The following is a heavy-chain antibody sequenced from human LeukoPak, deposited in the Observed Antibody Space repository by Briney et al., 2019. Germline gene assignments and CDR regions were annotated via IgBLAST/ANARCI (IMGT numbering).Heavy chain of an antibody. J-gene: IGHJ6*02. CDR1: GFPFRDHA. V-gene: IGHV3-49*04. CDR3: VRNSGTYRGYGLDV. CDR2: IRTNPNGATV. D-gene: IGHD1-26*01. Sequence: GGSLRLSCTASGFPFRDHAMSWVRQAPGKGLEWVGFIRTNPNGATVEYAASVKARFTVSRDDSKNIAYLEMNSLKTEDTAVYYCVRNSGTYRGYGLDVWGQGTTVTVSS.